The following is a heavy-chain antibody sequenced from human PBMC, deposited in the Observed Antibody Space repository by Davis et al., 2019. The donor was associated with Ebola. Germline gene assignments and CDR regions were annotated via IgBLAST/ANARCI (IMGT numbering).Heavy chain of an antibody. CDR1: GFTFSDYY. V-gene: IGHV3-11*01. D-gene: IGHD3-3*01. CDR3: ARHRYYDFWSGYPYYFDY. CDR2: SSGSTI. J-gene: IGHJ4*02. Sequence: GGSLRLSCAASGFTFSDYYMSSSSGSTIYYADSVKGRFTISRDNAKNSLYLQMNSLRAEDTAVYYCARHRYYDFWSGYPYYFDYWGQGTLVTVSS.